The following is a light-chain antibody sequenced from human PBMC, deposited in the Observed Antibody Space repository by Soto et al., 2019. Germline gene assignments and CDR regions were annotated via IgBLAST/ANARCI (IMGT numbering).Light chain of an antibody. Sequence: DLQMTQSPSTLSASVGDMVTITCRASQSISSWLAWYQQKPGKAPKLLIYKASSLESGVPSRFSGSGSGTEFTLTISSLQPDDFATYYCQQYNSYSPWTFGQGTKVDIK. CDR3: QQYNSYSPWT. J-gene: IGKJ1*01. CDR1: QSISSW. V-gene: IGKV1-5*03. CDR2: KAS.